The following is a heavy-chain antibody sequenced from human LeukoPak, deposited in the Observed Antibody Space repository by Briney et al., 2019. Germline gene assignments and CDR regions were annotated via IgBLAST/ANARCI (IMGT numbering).Heavy chain of an antibody. J-gene: IGHJ4*02. CDR1: GFTFSDYY. D-gene: IGHD3-22*01. V-gene: IGHV3-7*01. CDR2: IKEDGSEK. Sequence: GGSLRLSCAASGFTFSDYYMSWIRQAPGKGLEWVANIKEDGSEKYYVDSVKGRFTISRDNAKNSVYLQMNSLRAEDTAVYYCARGGTTKYNYDSSGYYSYFDYWGQGTLVTASS. CDR3: ARGGTTKYNYDSSGYYSYFDY.